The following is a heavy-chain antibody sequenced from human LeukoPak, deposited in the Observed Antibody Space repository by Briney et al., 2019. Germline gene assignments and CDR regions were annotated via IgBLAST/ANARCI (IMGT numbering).Heavy chain of an antibody. CDR1: GDSITRHY. V-gene: IGHV4-59*11. D-gene: IGHD4-17*01. Sequence: SETLSLTCTVSGDSITRHYWKWIRQSPGKAREGRGYIHYIGSTNTNPSLRRRVTISVDTSNSPFSLNLNSVTAGDTAVYSCARSGASPSFDSWGQGTLVTVSS. J-gene: IGHJ4*02. CDR2: IHYIGST. CDR3: ARSGASPSFDS.